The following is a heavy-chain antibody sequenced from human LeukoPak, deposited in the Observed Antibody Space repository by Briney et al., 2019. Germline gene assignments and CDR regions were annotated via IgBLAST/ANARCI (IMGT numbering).Heavy chain of an antibody. V-gene: IGHV4-34*01. Sequence: SETLSLTCAVYGGSFSGYYWSWIRQPPGKRLEWIGKINHSGSTNYNPSLKSRVTISVDTSKNQFSLKLSSVTAADTAVYYCARLLKHQLVRGSWFDPWGQGTLVTVSS. CDR1: GGSFSGYY. D-gene: IGHD6-13*01. CDR2: INHSGST. CDR3: ARLLKHQLVRGSWFDP. J-gene: IGHJ5*02.